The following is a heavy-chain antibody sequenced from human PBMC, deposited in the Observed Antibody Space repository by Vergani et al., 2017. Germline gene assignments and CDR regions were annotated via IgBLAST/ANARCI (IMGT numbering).Heavy chain of an antibody. V-gene: IGHV1-3*01. CDR2: INSSNGKT. J-gene: IGHJ3*01. Sequence: QVHLVQSGAEVKKPGASVKVSCKASGYSFINYAIHWVRQAPGQRLEWLGWINSSNGKTKYSQELQELQGRVTITRDTSASTAYMQLSSLRSEDTAVYYCARRRGYCTNGVCHGDAFDLWGQGTKVTVSS. CDR1: GYSFINYA. D-gene: IGHD2-8*01. CDR3: ARRRGYCTNGVCHGDAFDL.